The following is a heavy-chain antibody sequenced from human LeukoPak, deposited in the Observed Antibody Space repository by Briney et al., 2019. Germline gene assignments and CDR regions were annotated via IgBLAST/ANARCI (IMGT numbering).Heavy chain of an antibody. D-gene: IGHD6-19*01. CDR2: ISSSGSTI. J-gene: IGHJ1*01. V-gene: IGHV3-48*03. CDR3: TKDRVSSGWYEYFQH. Sequence: GGSLRLPCAASGFTFSSYEMNWVRQAPGKGLEWVSYISSSGSTIYYADSVKGRFTISRDNAKNSLYLQMNSLRPDDTAVYYCTKDRVSSGWYEYFQHWGQGTLVTVSS. CDR1: GFTFSSYE.